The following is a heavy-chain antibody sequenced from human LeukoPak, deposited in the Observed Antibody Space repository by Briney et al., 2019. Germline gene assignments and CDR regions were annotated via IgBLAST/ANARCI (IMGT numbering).Heavy chain of an antibody. V-gene: IGHV3-73*01. CDR3: TRYNVGFDY. CDR1: GFTFSGSA. J-gene: IGHJ4*02. CDR2: IRSKANTFAT. Sequence: GGSLRLSCAASGFTFSGSAMHWVRQASGKGLEWVGRIRSKANTFATAYAASVKGRFTISRDDSKNTAYLQMSSLETEDTAIYYCTRYNVGFDYWGQGTLVTVSS. D-gene: IGHD1-14*01.